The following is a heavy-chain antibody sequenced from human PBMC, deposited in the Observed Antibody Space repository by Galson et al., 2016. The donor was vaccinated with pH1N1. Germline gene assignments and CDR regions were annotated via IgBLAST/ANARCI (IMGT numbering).Heavy chain of an antibody. CDR2: LRFDGTTT. J-gene: IGHJ4*02. V-gene: IGHV3-74*01. D-gene: IGHD1-1*01. CDR1: GFSLSSNS. Sequence: SLRLSCAASGFSLSSNSMHWVRQSPGKGLVWVSRLRFDGTTTTYADSVKGRFTVSRDSAKNTLYLQMDSLRAGDTAVYYCVRGTTAWSGFDYWGPGTLVTVSS. CDR3: VRGTTAWSGFDY.